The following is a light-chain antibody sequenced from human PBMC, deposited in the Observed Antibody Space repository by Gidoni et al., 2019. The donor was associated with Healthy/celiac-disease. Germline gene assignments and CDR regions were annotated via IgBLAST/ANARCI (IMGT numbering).Light chain of an antibody. V-gene: IGKV3-11*01. J-gene: IGKJ5*01. CDR3: QQCGNWPIT. CDR2: GAS. Sequence: LRQPPATLSLPPGDRATLCCRASHSVSSYLAWYQQKPGQAPRLLIYGASNRATGIPDRFSGSGSGTDFTLTISSLEPEDFAVYYCQQCGNWPITFGQXTRLEIK. CDR1: HSVSSY.